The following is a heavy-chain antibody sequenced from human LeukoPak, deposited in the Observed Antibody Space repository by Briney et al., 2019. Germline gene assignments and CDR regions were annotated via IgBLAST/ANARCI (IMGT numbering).Heavy chain of an antibody. V-gene: IGHV3-43*02. D-gene: IGHD3-3*01. CDR1: GFTFVDYA. Sequence: GGSLRLSCAASGFTFVDYAMHWVRQGPGKGLEWVSLISGNGNNIYYADSVKGRFTISRDNSKNSLYLQMNSLRTEDTALYYCAKDLPQYYDFWSGYYGGFDYWGQGTLVTVSS. CDR3: AKDLPQYYDFWSGYYGGFDY. J-gene: IGHJ4*02. CDR2: ISGNGNNI.